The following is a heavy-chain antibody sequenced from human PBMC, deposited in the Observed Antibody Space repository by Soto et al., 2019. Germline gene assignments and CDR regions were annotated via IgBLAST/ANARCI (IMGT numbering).Heavy chain of an antibody. V-gene: IGHV4-30-4*01. CDR2: IYYSGST. CDR3: ARGNVVANDY. D-gene: IGHD2-21*01. J-gene: IGHJ4*02. Sequence: SETLSLTCTVSGGSISSGDYYWSWIRQPPGKGLEWIGYIYYSGSTYYNPSLKSRVTISADRSKNQFSLKLSSVTAADTAVYYCARGNVVANDYWGQGTLVTVSS. CDR1: GGSISSGDYY.